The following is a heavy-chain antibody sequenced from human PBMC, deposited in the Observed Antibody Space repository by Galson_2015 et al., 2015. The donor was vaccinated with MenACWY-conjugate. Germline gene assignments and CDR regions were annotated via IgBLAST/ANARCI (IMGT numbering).Heavy chain of an antibody. J-gene: IGHJ4*02. CDR2: IYPGDSDT. Sequence: QSGAEVKKPGESLKISCKGSGYIFTSYWIGWVRQMPGKGLEWMGIIYPGDSDTRYSPSFQGQVTISADKSIATAYLQWSSLRASATAMYYCANLEFYSSGWYYFDYWGQGTLVTVSS. CDR3: ANLEFYSSGWYYFDY. V-gene: IGHV5-51*01. D-gene: IGHD6-19*01. CDR1: GYIFTSYW.